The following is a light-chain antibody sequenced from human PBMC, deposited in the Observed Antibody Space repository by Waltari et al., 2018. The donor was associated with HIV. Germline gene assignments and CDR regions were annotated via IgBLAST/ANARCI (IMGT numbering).Light chain of an antibody. V-gene: IGLV1-47*01. CDR3: AAWDDSLLV. CDR2: RNN. CDR1: SPNIGSNY. Sequence: QSVLTQPPSASGTPGQRVTISCSGTSPNIGSNYVYWYQQLPGPAPKLRIYRNNQRPSGVPDRFSGSKSGTSASLAISGLRSEDEADYYCAAWDDSLLVFGGGTKLTVL. J-gene: IGLJ2*01.